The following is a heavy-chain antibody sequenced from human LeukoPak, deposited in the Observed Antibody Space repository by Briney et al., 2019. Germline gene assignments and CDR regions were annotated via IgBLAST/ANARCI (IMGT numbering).Heavy chain of an antibody. D-gene: IGHD3-10*01. CDR2: INPSVGTT. J-gene: IGHJ4*02. CDR1: GYTFTNYY. CDR3: ARSVFPYYSGSGSPYNVDVRQNSYFDF. Sequence: ASVKVSCKASGYTFTNYYIHWVRQAPGQGLEWMGTINPSVGTTRSAKGRASLTRDTSTSTVYMALSTLRSEDTAVYYCARSVFPYYSGSGSPYNVDVRQNSYFDFWGQGTLVTVSS. V-gene: IGHV1-46*01.